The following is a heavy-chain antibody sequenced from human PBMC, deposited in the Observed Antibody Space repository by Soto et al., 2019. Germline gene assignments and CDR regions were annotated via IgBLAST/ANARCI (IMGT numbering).Heavy chain of an antibody. CDR1: GFSLRTSGVG. J-gene: IGHJ5*02. CDR2: IYWNDDK. Sequence: QITLKESGPTLVKPSETLTLTCSFSGFSLRTSGVGVAWIRQPPGKALEWLALIYWNDDKRFSPSLRSRLSITKDTSKNQVVLTLTDVDPVDTATYYCAHGVPSTRNWFDPWGQGTLVTVSS. V-gene: IGHV2-5*01. D-gene: IGHD2-15*01. CDR3: AHGVPSTRNWFDP.